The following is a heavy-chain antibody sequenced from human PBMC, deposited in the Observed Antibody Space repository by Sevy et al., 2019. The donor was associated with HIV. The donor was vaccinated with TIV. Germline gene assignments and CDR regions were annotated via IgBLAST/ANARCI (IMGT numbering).Heavy chain of an antibody. V-gene: IGHV4-31*03. CDR1: GGALSSGVYY. CDR3: ARNQGRSSTGYGMDV. D-gene: IGHD3-3*02. Sequence: SETLSLTCSVSGGALSSGVYYWSWIRQNPGKGLEWIGYISNSGRSYYNPSLKSRVTISLDVSQNQFSLRLTAVTAAYTAMFYCARNQGRSSTGYGMDVWGQGITVTVSS. CDR2: ISNSGRS. J-gene: IGHJ6*02.